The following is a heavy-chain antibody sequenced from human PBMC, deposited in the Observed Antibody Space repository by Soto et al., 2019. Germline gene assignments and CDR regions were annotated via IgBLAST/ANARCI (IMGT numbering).Heavy chain of an antibody. CDR1: GYIFTNHY. D-gene: IGHD3-22*01. J-gene: IGHJ4*02. Sequence: QVQLVQSGAEVKKPGASVKVSCKASGYIFTNHYIHWVRQAPGQGLEWMGIINPSGGSTNYLQKFQGRITMTSDTSTSTGYMELSSLRSEDTAVYFCARADYYDSSGFYYDCWGQGTLVTVSS. V-gene: IGHV1-46*01. CDR2: INPSGGST. CDR3: ARADYYDSSGFYYDC.